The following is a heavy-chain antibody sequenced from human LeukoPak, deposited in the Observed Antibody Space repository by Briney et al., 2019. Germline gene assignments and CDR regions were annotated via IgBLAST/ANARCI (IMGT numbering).Heavy chain of an antibody. Sequence: SETLSLTCTVSGGSISSGGYYWSWIRQHPGKGLEWIGYIFHTGSTFYNPSLKSRVTISVDNSKNQFSLRLSSVTAADTAVYYCARELWFANAPGSWLDPWGQETLVTVSS. D-gene: IGHD2-21*01. V-gene: IGHV4-30-2*01. CDR1: GGSISSGGYY. CDR2: IFHTGST. CDR3: ARELWFANAPGSWLDP. J-gene: IGHJ5*02.